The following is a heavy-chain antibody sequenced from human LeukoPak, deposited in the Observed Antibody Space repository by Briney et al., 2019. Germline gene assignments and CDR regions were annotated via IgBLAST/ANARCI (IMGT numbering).Heavy chain of an antibody. J-gene: IGHJ6*03. CDR3: ARGKYCSSTGCYSSWSYYYYYMDV. Sequence: PSETLSLTCTVSGYSISSGYYWGWIRQPPGKGLEWIGSINHSGSTNYNPSLKSRVTISVDTSKNQFSLKLSSVTAADTAVYYCARGKYCSSTGCYSSWSYYYYYMDVWGKGTTVTVSS. CDR2: INHSGST. V-gene: IGHV4-38-2*02. CDR1: GYSISSGYY. D-gene: IGHD2-2*02.